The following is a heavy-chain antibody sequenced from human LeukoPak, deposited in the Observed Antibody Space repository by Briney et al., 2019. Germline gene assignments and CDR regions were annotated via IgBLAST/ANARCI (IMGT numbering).Heavy chain of an antibody. D-gene: IGHD3-9*01. V-gene: IGHV4-30-4*01. J-gene: IGHJ3*02. CDR2: IYYSGST. CDR3: ARVGHYDILTGSPSDAFDI. CDR1: GGSISSGDYY. Sequence: PSQTLSLTCTVSGGSISSGDYYWSWIRQPPGKGLEWIGYIYYSGSTYYNPSFKSRVTISVDTSKNQFSLKLSSVTAADTAVYYCARVGHYDILTGSPSDAFDIWGQGTMVTVSS.